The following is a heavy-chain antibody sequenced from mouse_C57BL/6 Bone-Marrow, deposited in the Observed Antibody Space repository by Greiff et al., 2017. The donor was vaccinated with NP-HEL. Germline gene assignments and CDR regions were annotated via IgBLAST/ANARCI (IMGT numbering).Heavy chain of an antibody. D-gene: IGHD3-1*01. V-gene: IGHV14-4*01. Sequence: EVMLVESGAELVRPGASVKLSCTASGFNIKDDYMHWVKQRPEQGLEWIGWIDPENGDTEYASKFQGKATITADTSSNTAYLQLSSLTSEDTAVYYCTTSGFDYWGQGTTLTVSS. CDR1: GFNIKDDY. CDR3: TTSGFDY. CDR2: IDPENGDT. J-gene: IGHJ2*01.